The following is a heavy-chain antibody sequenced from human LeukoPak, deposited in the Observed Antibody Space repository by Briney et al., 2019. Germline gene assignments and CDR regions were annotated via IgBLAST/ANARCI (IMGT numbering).Heavy chain of an antibody. CDR2: INPSGGST. V-gene: IGHV1-46*01. CDR1: GYTFTSYY. CDR3: ARVLSGIAVAGLDFDY. D-gene: IGHD6-19*01. Sequence: ASVKVSCKASGYTFTSYYMHWVRQAPGQGLEWMGIINPSGGSTSYAQKFQGRVTMTRDTSTSTVYMELSSLRSEDTAVYYCARVLSGIAVAGLDFDYWGQGTLVTVSS. J-gene: IGHJ4*02.